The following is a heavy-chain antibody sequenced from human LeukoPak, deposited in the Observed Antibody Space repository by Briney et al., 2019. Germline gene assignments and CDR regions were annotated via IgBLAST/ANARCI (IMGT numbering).Heavy chain of an antibody. CDR2: ISGSSSYI. CDR3: ARDIGSGAVGYGMDV. V-gene: IGHV3-21*01. CDR1: GLTFSSYS. D-gene: IGHD3-10*01. Sequence: GGSLRLSCAASGLTFSSYSMNWVRQAPGKGLEWVSSISGSSSYIYYADSVKGRFTISRDNAKNSLYLQMNSLRAEDTAVYYCARDIGSGAVGYGMDVWGQGTTVTVSS. J-gene: IGHJ6*02.